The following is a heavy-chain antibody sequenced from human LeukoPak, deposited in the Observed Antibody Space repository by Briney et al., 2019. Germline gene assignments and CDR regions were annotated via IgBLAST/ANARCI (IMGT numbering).Heavy chain of an antibody. Sequence: NPSETLSLTCTVSGGSISSSSYYWGWIRQPPGKGLEWIGSIYYSGSNYYNPSPKSRVTISVDTSKHPFSLKLSSVTAAVTAVYYCARLSSSSWAYWFDPWGQGTLVTVSS. V-gene: IGHV4-39*01. CDR1: GGSISSSSYY. J-gene: IGHJ5*02. D-gene: IGHD6-6*01. CDR2: IYYSGSN. CDR3: ARLSSSSWAYWFDP.